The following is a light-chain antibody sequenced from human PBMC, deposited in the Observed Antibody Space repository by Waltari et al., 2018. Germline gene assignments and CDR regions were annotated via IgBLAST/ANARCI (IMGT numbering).Light chain of an antibody. CDR1: TSHLQRPS. V-gene: IGLV1-44*01. CDR3: ATWDDSLNGWI. CDR2: IDN. J-gene: IGLJ2*01. Sequence: QAVVTQPPSASGTPGPRVTLPLSGITSHLQRPSFTWNQQLPGTSPQLLIHIDNLRPSGVPDRFSVSKSGTSASLAISGLQSEDEADYYCATWDDSLNGWIFGGGTKVTVL.